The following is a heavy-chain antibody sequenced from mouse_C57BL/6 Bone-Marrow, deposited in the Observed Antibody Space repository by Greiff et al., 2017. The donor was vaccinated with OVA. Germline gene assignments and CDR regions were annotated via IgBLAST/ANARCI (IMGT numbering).Heavy chain of an antibody. CDR1: GFTFSSYG. D-gene: IGHD1-1*01. J-gene: IGHJ2*01. V-gene: IGHV5-6*01. CDR3: ARHGDYGSFFDY. CDR2: ISSGGSYT. Sequence: EVQRVESGGDLVKPGGSLKLSCAASGFTFSSYGMSWVRQTPDKRLEWVATISSGGSYTYYPDSVKGRCTISRDNAKNTLYLQMSSMKSEDTALYYCARHGDYGSFFDYWGQGTTLTVSS.